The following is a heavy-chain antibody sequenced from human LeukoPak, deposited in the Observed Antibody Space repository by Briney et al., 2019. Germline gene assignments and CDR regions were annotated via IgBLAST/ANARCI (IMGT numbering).Heavy chain of an antibody. V-gene: IGHV4-34*01. J-gene: IGHJ4*02. CDR1: GGSFSGYY. CDR3: ARYHYDSSGYYYADY. D-gene: IGHD3-22*01. Sequence: SETLSLTCAVYGGSFSGYYRSWIRQPPGKGLEWIGSLYYTGSTYYNPSLKSRVTISVDTSKNQFSLKLSSVTAADTAVYYCARYHYDSSGYYYADYWGQGTLVTVSS. CDR2: LYYTGST.